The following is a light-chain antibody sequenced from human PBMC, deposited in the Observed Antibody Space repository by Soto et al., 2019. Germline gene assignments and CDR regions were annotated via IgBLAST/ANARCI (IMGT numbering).Light chain of an antibody. Sequence: VMTQTPLSLSVAPVQPPFISRNSSQSISHIAGETFLFWYLQKPGQSPRLLIYEVSTRVSGVPDRFSGSGSGTDFTLEISRVETDDVGIYYCMQSTQLPPTFGQGTRLEIK. V-gene: IGKV2D-29*02. CDR3: MQSTQLPPT. CDR2: EVS. J-gene: IGKJ5*01. CDR1: QSISHIAGETF.